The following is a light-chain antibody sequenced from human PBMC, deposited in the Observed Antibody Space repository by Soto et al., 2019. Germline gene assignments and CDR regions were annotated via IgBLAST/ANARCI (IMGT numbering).Light chain of an antibody. Sequence: IVLTQSPATLSLSPGERASLSCRASQTVGKDLAWYQVRPGQAPRLLIFDASTRATGVPPRFSGSRSGSDFTLHISSLEPEDFALYSSQQRSAWPFTFGGGTSVLIK. CDR2: DAS. CDR3: QQRSAWPFT. V-gene: IGKV3-11*01. CDR1: QTVGKD. J-gene: IGKJ4*01.